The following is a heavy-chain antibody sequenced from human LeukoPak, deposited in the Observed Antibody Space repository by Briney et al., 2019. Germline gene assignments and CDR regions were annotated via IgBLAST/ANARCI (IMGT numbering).Heavy chain of an antibody. CDR1: GGSFSGYY. CDR3: ARGQGLAGFLYYFDY. J-gene: IGHJ4*02. V-gene: IGHV4-34*01. Sequence: SETLSLTCAVYGGSFSGYYWSWIRQPPGKGREWIGGINHSGSTNYNPSLKSRVIISVDTSKNQFSLKLSSVTAADTAVYYCARGQGLAGFLYYFDYWGQGTLVTVSS. CDR2: INHSGST.